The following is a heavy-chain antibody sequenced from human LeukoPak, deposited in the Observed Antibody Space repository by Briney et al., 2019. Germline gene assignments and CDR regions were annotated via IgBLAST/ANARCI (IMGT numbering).Heavy chain of an antibody. CDR2: IYYSGST. D-gene: IGHD6-19*01. J-gene: IGHJ4*02. CDR3: AGQIIAVAGPFGY. CDR1: GGSISSYY. V-gene: IGHV4-59*01. Sequence: SETLSLTCTVSGGSISSYYWSWIRQPPGKGLEWIGYIYYSGSTNYNPSLKSRVTISVDTSKNQLSLKLSSVTAADTAVYYCAGQIIAVAGPFGYWGQGTLVTVSS.